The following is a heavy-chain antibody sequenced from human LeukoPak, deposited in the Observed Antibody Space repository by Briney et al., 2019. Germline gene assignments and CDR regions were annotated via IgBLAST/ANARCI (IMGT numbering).Heavy chain of an antibody. D-gene: IGHD5-18*01. CDR3: ARLAVVYAFDI. V-gene: IGHV4-4*09. CDR2: IYTSGST. J-gene: IGHJ3*02. Sequence: SETLSLTCTVSGGSISSYYWSWIRQPPGKGLEWIGYIYTSGSTHSNPSIKRRVTISVDTSKTQFPLKLSSVTAADTAVYCCARLAVVYAFDIWGQGTMVTVSS. CDR1: GGSISSYY.